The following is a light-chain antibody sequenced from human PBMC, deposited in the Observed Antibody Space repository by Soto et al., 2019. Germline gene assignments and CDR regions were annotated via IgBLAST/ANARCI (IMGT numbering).Light chain of an antibody. Sequence: LTQYPSSLSAPVGESFTITCRASQDIDNYLNWYQQKPGQAPRLLIYGASTRATGIPDRFSGSGSGTDFTLTISGLEPEDFAVYYCQQYGSSPSTFGQGTKVDI. CDR1: QDIDNY. J-gene: IGKJ1*01. CDR2: GAS. V-gene: IGKV3-20*01. CDR3: QQYGSSPST.